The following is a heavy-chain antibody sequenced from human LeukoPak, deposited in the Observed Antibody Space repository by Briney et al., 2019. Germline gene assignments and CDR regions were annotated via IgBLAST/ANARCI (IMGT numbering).Heavy chain of an antibody. V-gene: IGHV1-46*01. Sequence: ASVKVSCKASGYTFTSYYMHWVRQAPGQGLEWMGIINPSGGSTSYAQKFQGRVTMTRDMSTSTVYMKLSSLRSEDTAVYYCATPTPVRGAMATTFFDYWGQGTLVTVSS. D-gene: IGHD5-18*01. CDR1: GYTFTSYY. J-gene: IGHJ4*02. CDR2: INPSGGST. CDR3: ATPTPVRGAMATTFFDY.